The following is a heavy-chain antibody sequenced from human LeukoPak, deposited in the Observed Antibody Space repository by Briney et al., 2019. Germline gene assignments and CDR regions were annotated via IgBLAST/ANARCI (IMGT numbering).Heavy chain of an antibody. CDR1: GGSFSGYY. J-gene: IGHJ6*02. CDR3: ARGCDILTGYYIPGGVDV. Sequence: SETLSLTCAVCGGSFSGYYWSWIRQPPGKGMEWIGEINHSGSTNYNPSLKSRVTISVDTSKNQFSLKLSSVTAADTAVYYCARGCDILTGYYIPGGVDVWGQGTTVTVSS. D-gene: IGHD3-9*01. V-gene: IGHV4-34*01. CDR2: INHSGST.